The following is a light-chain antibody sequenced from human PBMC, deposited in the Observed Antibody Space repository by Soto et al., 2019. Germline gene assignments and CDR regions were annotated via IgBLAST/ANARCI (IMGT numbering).Light chain of an antibody. CDR1: HDISTF. CDR2: EAS. J-gene: IGKJ5*01. Sequence: DIQLTQSPSLLSASIGDRVTITCRASHDISTFLAWYQQKPGKDPKLLIYEASTLQSGVPSRFSGSGSGTEFTLTISGLLTEDFAAYQCQQLYTLTFTFGQGTRLEIK. CDR3: QQLYTLTFT. V-gene: IGKV1-9*01.